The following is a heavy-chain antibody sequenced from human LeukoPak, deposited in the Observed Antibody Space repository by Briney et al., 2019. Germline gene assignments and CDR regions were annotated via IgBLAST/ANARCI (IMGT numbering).Heavy chain of an antibody. CDR3: ARAVVYYDYVWGSYRFFDY. CDR1: GVSISSGGYY. J-gene: IGHJ4*02. CDR2: IYYGGST. V-gene: IGHV4-31*03. Sequence: SQTLSLTCTVSGVSISSGGYYWSWIRQHPGKGLEWIGYIYYGGSTYYNPSLKSRVTISVDTSKNQFSLKLSSVTAADTAVHYCARAVVYYDYVWGSYRFFDYWGQGTLVTVSS. D-gene: IGHD3-16*02.